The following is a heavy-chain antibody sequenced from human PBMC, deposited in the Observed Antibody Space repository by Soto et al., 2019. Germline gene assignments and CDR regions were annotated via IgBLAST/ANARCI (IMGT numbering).Heavy chain of an antibody. CDR3: ARDGGFGDLKY. D-gene: IGHD3-10*01. Sequence: QVQLVQSGAELKKPGSSVKVSCKASGDTFSGYPINWVRQAPGEGLEWMGRIIPVVGTTNDAQRFEGRVTFTADESTNTAYMELRGLLSEDTAVYYCARDGGFGDLKYWGPGTLVTVSS. CDR2: IIPVVGTT. J-gene: IGHJ4*02. V-gene: IGHV1-69*18. CDR1: GDTFSGYP.